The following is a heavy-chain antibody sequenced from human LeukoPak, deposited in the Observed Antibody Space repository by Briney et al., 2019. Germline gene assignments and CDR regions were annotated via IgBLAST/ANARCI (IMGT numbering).Heavy chain of an antibody. J-gene: IGHJ6*04. CDR2: ISSSSSYI. Sequence: GGSLRLSCAASGFTFSNYAMSWVRQAPGKGLEWVSSISSSSSYIYYADSVKGRFTISRDNAKNSLYLQMNSLRAEDTAVYYCARDRSITSFGVVRRNKVGTLDVWGKGTTVTVSS. D-gene: IGHD3-3*01. V-gene: IGHV3-21*01. CDR3: ARDRSITSFGVVRRNKVGTLDV. CDR1: GFTFSNYA.